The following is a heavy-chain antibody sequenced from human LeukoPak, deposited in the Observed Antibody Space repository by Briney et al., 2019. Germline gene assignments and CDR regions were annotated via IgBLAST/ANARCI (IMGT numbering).Heavy chain of an antibody. CDR1: GFIFSTYS. Sequence: GGSLRLSCAASGFIFSTYSINWVRQAPGKGLEWVSHISSSSSSIYYADSVKGRFTISRDNAKNSLYLQMNSLRAEDTAVYYCATYSGYDRIFDYWGQGTLVTVSS. CDR3: ATYSGYDRIFDY. V-gene: IGHV3-48*01. J-gene: IGHJ4*02. CDR2: ISSSSSSI. D-gene: IGHD5-12*01.